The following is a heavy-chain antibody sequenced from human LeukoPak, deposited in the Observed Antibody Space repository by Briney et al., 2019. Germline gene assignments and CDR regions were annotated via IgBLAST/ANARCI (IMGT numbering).Heavy chain of an antibody. CDR1: GFIFSNYD. CDR2: ITYNGGRT. V-gene: IGHV3-64*05. CDR3: VKDRGYGGRNFDY. D-gene: IGHD1-26*01. Sequence: GGSLRLSCAASGFIFSNYDMHWVRQAPGKGLEYVSAITYNGGRTYYADSVKGRFTISRDNSKNTLYFQMSGLRAEDTAVYYCVKDRGYGGRNFDYWGRGTLVTVSS. J-gene: IGHJ4*02.